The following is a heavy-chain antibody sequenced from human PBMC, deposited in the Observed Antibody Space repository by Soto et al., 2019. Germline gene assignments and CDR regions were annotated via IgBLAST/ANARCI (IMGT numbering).Heavy chain of an antibody. D-gene: IGHD1-1*01. CDR3: AKDLHWYGMDV. V-gene: IGHV3-23*01. J-gene: IGHJ6*02. CDR2: TSPASDNT. Sequence: EVQLLESGGGLVQPGGSLRLSCVASGFNFRGYYMAWVRQAPGKGPEWVSGTSPASDNTQSAESVKGRFTICRDNSKSRLFLQMDSLRAEYTAVYYCAKDLHWYGMDVWGQGTTVTVSS. CDR1: GFNFRGYY.